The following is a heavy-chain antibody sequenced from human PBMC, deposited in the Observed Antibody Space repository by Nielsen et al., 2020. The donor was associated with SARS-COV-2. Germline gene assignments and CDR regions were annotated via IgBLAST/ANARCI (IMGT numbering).Heavy chain of an antibody. J-gene: IGHJ6*02. CDR2: IIPIFGTA. D-gene: IGHD6-13*01. V-gene: IGHV1-69*05. CDR3: ARGRYSSSWYHIEICGMDV. CDR1: GGTFSSYA. Sequence: SVKVSCKASGGTFSSYAISWVRQAPGQGLEWMGGIIPIFGTANYAQKFQGRVTMTRNTSISTAYMELSSLRSEDTAVYYCARGRYSSSWYHIEICGMDVWGQGTTVTVSS.